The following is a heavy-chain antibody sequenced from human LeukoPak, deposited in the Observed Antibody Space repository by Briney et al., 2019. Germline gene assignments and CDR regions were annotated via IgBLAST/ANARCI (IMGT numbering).Heavy chain of an antibody. CDR3: ARGAVAGFGPQHGPS. CDR1: GGTFSSYA. J-gene: IGHJ4*02. D-gene: IGHD6-19*01. Sequence: GASVNVSCKASGGTFSSYAVSWVRQAPGQGLEWMGRIIPILGIANYAQKFQGRVTITADKSTSTAYMELSSLRSEDTAVYYCARGAVAGFGPQHGPSWGQGTLVTVSS. V-gene: IGHV1-69*04. CDR2: IIPILGIA.